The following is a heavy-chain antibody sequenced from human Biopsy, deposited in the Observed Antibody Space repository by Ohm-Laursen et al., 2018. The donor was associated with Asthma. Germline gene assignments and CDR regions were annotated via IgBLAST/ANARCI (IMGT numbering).Heavy chain of an antibody. CDR3: ARGDSSNWSHYYFDY. D-gene: IGHD3-22*01. J-gene: IGHJ4*02. CDR1: GFAVSRDY. Sequence: GSLRLSCSASGFAVSRDYMFWVRQAPGKGLEWVSVIYSGGTSRTADSVRGRFTISGDYSKNTLYLQMHSLRAEDTAVYYCARGDSSNWSHYYFDYWGQGTLVTVSS. CDR2: IYSGGTS. V-gene: IGHV3-53*01.